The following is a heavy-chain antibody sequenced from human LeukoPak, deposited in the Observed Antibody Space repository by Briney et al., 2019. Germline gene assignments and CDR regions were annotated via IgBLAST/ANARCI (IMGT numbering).Heavy chain of an antibody. J-gene: IGHJ3*02. V-gene: IGHV5-51*03. CDR1: GYSFTSYW. D-gene: IGHD3-22*01. CDR3: ARGRNYYDSSGYGGAFDI. CDR2: IYPGDPDT. Sequence: MSGESLKISCKGSGYSFTSYWIGWVRQMPGKGLEWMGIIYPGDPDTRYSPSFQGQVPISADKSISTAYLQWSSLKASDTAMYYCARGRNYYDSSGYGGAFDIWGQGTMVTVSS.